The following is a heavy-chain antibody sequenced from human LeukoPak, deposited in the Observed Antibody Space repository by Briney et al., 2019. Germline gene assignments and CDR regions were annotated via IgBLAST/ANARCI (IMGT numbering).Heavy chain of an antibody. D-gene: IGHD2-15*01. V-gene: IGHV3-21*01. Sequence: GGSLRLSCAVSGFSFSSYSMNWDRQAPGKGLEWVSSISSSSSYIYYADSVKGRFTISRDNAKKSLYVQMNSLRAEDTAVYYCARSRGYYCSAGSCYYPFDYWGQGTLVTVSS. J-gene: IGHJ4*02. CDR2: ISSSSSYI. CDR1: GFSFSSYS. CDR3: ARSRGYYCSAGSCYYPFDY.